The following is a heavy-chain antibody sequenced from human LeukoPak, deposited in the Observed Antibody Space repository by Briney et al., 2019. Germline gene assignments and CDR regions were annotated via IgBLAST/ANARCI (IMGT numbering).Heavy chain of an antibody. J-gene: IGHJ3*02. Sequence: ASVKVSCKASGYTFTTYNINWVRQAPGQGLEWMGWISGYNGNTNYAQKLQGRVTMTTDTSTSTAYMELRSLKSDDTAVYYCASLRNYYDSSGYLVTDAFDIWGQGTMVTVSS. CDR2: ISGYNGNT. D-gene: IGHD3-22*01. CDR1: GYTFTTYN. V-gene: IGHV1-18*01. CDR3: ASLRNYYDSSGYLVTDAFDI.